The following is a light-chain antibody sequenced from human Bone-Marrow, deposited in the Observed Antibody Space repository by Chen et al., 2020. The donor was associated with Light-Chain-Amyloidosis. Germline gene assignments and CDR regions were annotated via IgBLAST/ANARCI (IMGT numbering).Light chain of an antibody. J-gene: IGLJ2*01. V-gene: IGLV3-25*03. CDR3: QSADSSGTYEVI. CDR1: DLPTKY. CDR2: RDT. Sequence: SYALTQPPSVSVSPGQPARITCSGDDLPTKYAHWYQPKPGQAPVLVIHRDTERPSGISERFSGSSSGTTATLTISGVQAEDEADYHCQSADSSGTYEVIFGGGTKLTVL.